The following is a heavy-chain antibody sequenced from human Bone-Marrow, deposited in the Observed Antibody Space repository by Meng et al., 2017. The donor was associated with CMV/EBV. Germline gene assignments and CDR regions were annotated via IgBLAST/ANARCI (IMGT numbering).Heavy chain of an antibody. V-gene: IGHV4-34*01. J-gene: IGHJ5*02. Sequence: GYYWSWIRQPPGKGLEWMGEINHSGSTNYNPSLKSRVTISVDTSKNQFSLKLSSVTAADTAVYYCARTRHYDYVWGSYRPTMNWFDPWGQGTLVTVSS. CDR1: GYY. D-gene: IGHD3-16*02. CDR2: INHSGST. CDR3: ARTRHYDYVWGSYRPTMNWFDP.